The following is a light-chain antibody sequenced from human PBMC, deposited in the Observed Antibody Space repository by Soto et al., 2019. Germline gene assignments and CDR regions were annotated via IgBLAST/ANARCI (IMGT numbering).Light chain of an antibody. J-gene: IGLJ3*02. CDR1: SSDIGAYNY. V-gene: IGLV2-14*01. Sequence: QPVLTQPASVSGSPGQSITISCTGTSSDIGAYNYVSWYQQHPGKAPKLMIFDVSYRPSGDSNRFSGSKSGNTASLTISGLQAEDEADYYCSSYTTSSIPVFGGGTQLTVL. CDR2: DVS. CDR3: SSYTTSSIPV.